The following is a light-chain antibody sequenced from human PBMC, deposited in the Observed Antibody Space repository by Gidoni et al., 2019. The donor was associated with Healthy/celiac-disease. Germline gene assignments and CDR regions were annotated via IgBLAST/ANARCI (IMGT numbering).Light chain of an antibody. CDR1: QSISSW. V-gene: IGKV1-5*01. Sequence: DIQMTQSPSTLSASVGDRVTITCRASQSISSWLAWYQQKPGKAPKLLIYDASSLESGVPSRFSGSGSGTEFTLTISSLQPDDFASYYCQQYNSYSWTFGQXTKAEIK. CDR3: QQYNSYSWT. CDR2: DAS. J-gene: IGKJ1*01.